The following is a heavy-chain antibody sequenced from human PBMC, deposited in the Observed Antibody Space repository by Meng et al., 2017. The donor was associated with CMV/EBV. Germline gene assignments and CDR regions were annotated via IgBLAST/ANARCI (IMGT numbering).Heavy chain of an antibody. J-gene: IGHJ5*02. CDR2: ISSSSSYI. CDR3: ARDLPYYDFWSGYNWFDP. Sequence: SSYSMKWVRQAPGKGLEWVSSISSSSSYIYYADSVKGRFTISRDNAKNSLYLQMNSLRAEDTAVYYCARDLPYYDFWSGYNWFDPWGQGTLVTVSS. V-gene: IGHV3-21*01. CDR1: SSYS. D-gene: IGHD3-3*01.